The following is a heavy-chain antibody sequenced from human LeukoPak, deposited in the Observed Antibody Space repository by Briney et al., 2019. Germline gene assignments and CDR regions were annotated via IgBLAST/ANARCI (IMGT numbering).Heavy chain of an antibody. CDR3: AASFGDYLRGIYYYDMDV. CDR1: GYIFSTYW. D-gene: IGHD4-17*01. Sequence: GESLKISCQASGYIFSTYWIGWVRQMPGKGLEWMGIIYPSDSDTRYSPSFAGQVTISADKSISSAYLQWNSLKASDSAVYYCAASFGDYLRGIYYYDMDVWGQGTTVTVSS. CDR2: IYPSDSDT. J-gene: IGHJ6*02. V-gene: IGHV5-51*01.